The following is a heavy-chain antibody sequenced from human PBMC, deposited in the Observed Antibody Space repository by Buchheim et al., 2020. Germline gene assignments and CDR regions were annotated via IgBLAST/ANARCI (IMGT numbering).Heavy chain of an antibody. D-gene: IGHD5-24*01. CDR1: GFTFSSYG. CDR3: AREQRWLQLGIFDY. J-gene: IGHJ4*02. CDR2: IRYDGSNK. V-gene: IGHV3-33*01. Sequence: QVQLVESGGGVVQPGRSLRLSCAASGFTFSSYGMHWVRQAPGKGLEWVAVIRYDGSNKYYADSVKGRFTISRDNSKNTLYLQMNSLRAEDTAVYYCAREQRWLQLGIFDYWGQGTL.